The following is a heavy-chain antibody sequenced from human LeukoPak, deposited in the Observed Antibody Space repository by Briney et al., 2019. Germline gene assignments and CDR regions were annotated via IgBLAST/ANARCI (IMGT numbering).Heavy chain of an antibody. CDR2: IYASGST. Sequence: SETLSLTCTVSGGSISSGSYYWTWIRQPAGKGLEWIGRIYASGSTNYTPSLKSRVTMSVDTSKNQFSLKLSSVTAADTSVYYCSRQGSSSRDAFDIWGQGTPVAVSS. J-gene: IGHJ3*02. V-gene: IGHV4-61*02. CDR1: GGSISSGSYY. CDR3: SRQGSSSRDAFDI. D-gene: IGHD6-13*01.